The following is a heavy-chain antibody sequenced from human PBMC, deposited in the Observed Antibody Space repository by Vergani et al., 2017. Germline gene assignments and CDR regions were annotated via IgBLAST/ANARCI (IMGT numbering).Heavy chain of an antibody. CDR2: INHSGST. Sequence: QVQLQQWGAGLLKPSETLSLTCAVYGGSFSGYYWSWIRQPPGKGLEGIGEINHSGSTNYNPSLKSRVTISVDTSKNQFSLKLSSVTAADTAVYYCARGQRGGRRITIFGVVSNWGQGALVTXSS. J-gene: IGHJ4*02. V-gene: IGHV4-34*01. CDR1: GGSFSGYY. CDR3: ARGQRGGRRITIFGVVSN. D-gene: IGHD3-3*01.